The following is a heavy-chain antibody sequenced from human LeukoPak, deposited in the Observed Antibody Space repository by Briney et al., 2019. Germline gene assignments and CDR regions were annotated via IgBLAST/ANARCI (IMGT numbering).Heavy chain of an antibody. Sequence: GGSLRLSCAASGFTFSSYGMHWVRQAPGKGLEWVAFIRYDGSNKYYADSVKGRFTISRDNSKNTLYLQMNSLRAEDTAVYYCVRAPGGSFDSWGQGTLVTVSS. J-gene: IGHJ4*02. D-gene: IGHD3-16*01. CDR3: VRAPGGSFDS. CDR2: IRYDGSNK. V-gene: IGHV3-30*02. CDR1: GFTFSSYG.